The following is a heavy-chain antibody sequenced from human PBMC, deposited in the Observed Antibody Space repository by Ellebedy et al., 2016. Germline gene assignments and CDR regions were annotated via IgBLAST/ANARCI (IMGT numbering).Heavy chain of an antibody. CDR1: GGTFSSYA. CDR3: ARGEHCTNGVCYAPYYMDV. CDR2: IIPIFGTA. Sequence: SVKVSCXASGGTFSSYAISWVRQAPGQGLEWMGGIIPIFGTANYAQKFQGRVTITADESTSTAYMELSSLRSEDTAVYYCARGEHCTNGVCYAPYYMDVWGKGTTVTVSS. D-gene: IGHD2-8*01. V-gene: IGHV1-69*13. J-gene: IGHJ6*03.